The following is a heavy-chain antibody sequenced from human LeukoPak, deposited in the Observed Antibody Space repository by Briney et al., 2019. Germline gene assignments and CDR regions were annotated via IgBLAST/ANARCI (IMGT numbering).Heavy chain of an antibody. V-gene: IGHV1-69*13. CDR1: GGAFSSYA. CDR3: ASVSLPSEYSGSFDY. D-gene: IGHD1-26*01. Sequence: SVKVSCKASGGAFSSYAISWVRQAPGQGLEWMGGIIPIFGTANYAQKFQGRVTITADESTSTAYMELSSLRSEDTAVYYCASVSLPSEYSGSFDYWGQGTLVTVSS. J-gene: IGHJ4*02. CDR2: IIPIFGTA.